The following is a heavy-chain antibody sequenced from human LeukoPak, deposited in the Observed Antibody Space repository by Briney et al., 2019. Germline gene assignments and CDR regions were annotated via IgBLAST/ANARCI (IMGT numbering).Heavy chain of an antibody. Sequence: GGSLRLSCAASGFTFRNYVIHWVRQAPGKGLEWVAVTSSDLNVKLYADSVKGRYTISRDNSRSTLYLQMNSLRPEDTAIYYCAREGYYGSGSPPSLYFDYWGQGTLVTVSS. CDR2: TSSDLNVK. CDR1: GFTFRNYV. J-gene: IGHJ4*02. D-gene: IGHD3-10*01. V-gene: IGHV3-30-3*01. CDR3: AREGYYGSGSPPSLYFDY.